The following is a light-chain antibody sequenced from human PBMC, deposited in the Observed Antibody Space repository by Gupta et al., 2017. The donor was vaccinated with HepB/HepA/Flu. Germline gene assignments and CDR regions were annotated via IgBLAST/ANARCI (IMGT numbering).Light chain of an antibody. V-gene: IGKV2-28*01. CDR1: QSLLHSNGYNY. J-gene: IGKJ3*01. CDR2: LGS. Sequence: DIVMTQSPLSLPVTPGEPASISCRSSQSLLHSNGYNYLDWYLQKPGQSPQLLIYLGSNRDAGVPDRFSGSGSGTDFTLKISRGEAEDVGGYYCRQARQNPRFTFGHGTKVDIK. CDR3: RQARQNPRFT.